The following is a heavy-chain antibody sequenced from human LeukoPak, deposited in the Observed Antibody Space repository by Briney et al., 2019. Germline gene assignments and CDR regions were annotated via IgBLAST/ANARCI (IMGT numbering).Heavy chain of an antibody. D-gene: IGHD6-6*01. CDR2: ISGSGGST. CDR3: AKDKSGIAARANWFDP. J-gene: IGHJ5*02. V-gene: IGHV3-23*01. CDR1: GFTFSSYA. Sequence: GGSLRLSCAASGFTFSSYAMSWVRQAPGKGLEWVSAISGSGGSTYYADSVKGRFTISRDNSKNTLYLQMNSLRAEDTAVYYCAKDKSGIAARANWFDPWGQGTLVTVSS.